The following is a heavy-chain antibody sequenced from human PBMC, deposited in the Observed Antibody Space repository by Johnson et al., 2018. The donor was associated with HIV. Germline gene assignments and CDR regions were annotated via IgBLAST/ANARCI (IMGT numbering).Heavy chain of an antibody. CDR1: GFTFDDFA. J-gene: IGHJ3*02. D-gene: IGHD6-19*01. CDR3: AREYVGQWLGPRHAFDI. Sequence: VQLVESGGGLVQPGRSLRLSCAASGFTFDDFAMHWVRQAPGKGLEWVSGISWNSGNPDYADSVQGRFTISREHAKSSLYMQMNSLRAEDTAVYYCAREYVGQWLGPRHAFDIWGHGTMVTVSS. V-gene: IGHV3-9*01. CDR2: ISWNSGNP.